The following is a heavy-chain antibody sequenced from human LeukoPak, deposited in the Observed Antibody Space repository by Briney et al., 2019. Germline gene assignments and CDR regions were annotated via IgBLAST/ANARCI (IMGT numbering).Heavy chain of an antibody. V-gene: IGHV1-24*01. CDR3: ARARRKTSFDP. J-gene: IGHJ5*02. CDR2: FDPEDGET. Sequence: ASVKASCKVSGYTLTELSMHWVRQAPGKGLEWMGGFDPEDGETIYAQKFQGRVTMTRNTSISTAYMALSSLRSEDTAVYYCARARRKTSFDPWGQGTLVTVSS. CDR1: GYTLTELS.